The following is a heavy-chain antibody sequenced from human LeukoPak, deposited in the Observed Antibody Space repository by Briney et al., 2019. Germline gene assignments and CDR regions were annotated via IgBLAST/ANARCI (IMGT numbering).Heavy chain of an antibody. Sequence: GGSLRLSCAASGFTFDDFGMSWVRQAPGKGLEWVSGINWNGGSTTYADSVKGRYTISRDNAKNSLYLQMNSLRAEDTALYYCARDPGYGATREFFDYWGQGTLVTVSS. D-gene: IGHD4-17*01. V-gene: IGHV3-20*04. CDR2: INWNGGST. CDR1: GFTFDDFG. J-gene: IGHJ4*02. CDR3: ARDPGYGATREFFDY.